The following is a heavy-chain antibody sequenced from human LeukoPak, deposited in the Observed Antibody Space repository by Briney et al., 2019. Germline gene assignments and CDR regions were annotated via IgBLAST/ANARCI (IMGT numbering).Heavy chain of an antibody. V-gene: IGHV5-51*01. CDR3: ARRTPGSGNKGYYYYYMDV. D-gene: IGHD3-10*01. CDR1: GYSFTSYW. J-gene: IGHJ6*03. CDR2: IYPGDSDT. Sequence: GESLKISCKGSGYSFTSYWIGWVRQMPGKGLEWMGIIYPGDSDTRYSPSFQGQVTISADKSISTAYLQWSSLKASDTAMYYCARRTPGSGNKGYYYYYMDVWGKGTTVTVSS.